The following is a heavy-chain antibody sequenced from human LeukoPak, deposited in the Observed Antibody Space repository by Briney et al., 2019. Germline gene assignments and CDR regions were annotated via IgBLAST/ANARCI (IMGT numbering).Heavy chain of an antibody. CDR1: GFTFSGYS. CDR2: ISSSSGTI. Sequence: PGGSLRLSCAASGFTFSGYSMNWVRQAPGKGLEWVSYISSSSGTIYYADSVKGRFTISRDNAKNSLYLQMNSLRAEDTAVYYCVRDLPDRWGQGTMVTVSS. CDR3: VRDLPDR. J-gene: IGHJ3*01. V-gene: IGHV3-48*01.